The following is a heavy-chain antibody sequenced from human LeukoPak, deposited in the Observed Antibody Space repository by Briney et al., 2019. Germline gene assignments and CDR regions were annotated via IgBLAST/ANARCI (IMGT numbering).Heavy chain of an antibody. Sequence: GGSLRLSCAASGFTFSSFWMSWVRQAPGKGLEWVANIKQDGSVQYYVDSVKGRFTISRDNAKNLLYLQMSSLRAEDTAVYYCASDPHHASRMDVWGQGTTVTVSS. CDR2: IKQDGSVQ. J-gene: IGHJ6*02. CDR1: GFTFSSFW. D-gene: IGHD1-14*01. CDR3: ASDPHHASRMDV. V-gene: IGHV3-7*01.